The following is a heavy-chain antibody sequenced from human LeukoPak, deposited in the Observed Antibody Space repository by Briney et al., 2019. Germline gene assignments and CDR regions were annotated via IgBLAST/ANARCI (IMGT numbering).Heavy chain of an antibody. CDR3: ATDWLSSYYFDY. CDR1: GFTFSSYA. V-gene: IGHV3-23*01. CDR2: ISGSGGST. J-gene: IGHJ4*02. D-gene: IGHD3-9*01. Sequence: GGSLRLSCAASGFTFSSYAMSWVRQAPGKGLEWVSAISGSGGSTYYADSVKGRFTISGDNSKNTLYLQMNSLRAEDTAVYYCATDWLSSYYFDYWGQGTLVTVSS.